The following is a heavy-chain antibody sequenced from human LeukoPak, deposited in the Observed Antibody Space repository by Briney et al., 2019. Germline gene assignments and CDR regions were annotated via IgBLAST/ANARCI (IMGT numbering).Heavy chain of an antibody. CDR3: VRVKGTYFDF. CDR2: ISASGSNI. V-gene: IGHV3-48*01. J-gene: IGHJ4*02. CDR1: GFIFSNYN. Sequence: PGGSLRLSCAASGFIFSNYNMNWVRQAPGKGLEWVSYISASGSNIYYLDAVKGRFIVSRDNAMNSLFLQMNRPRAEDTAIYYCVRVKGTYFDFWGQGTLVTVSS. D-gene: IGHD1-1*01.